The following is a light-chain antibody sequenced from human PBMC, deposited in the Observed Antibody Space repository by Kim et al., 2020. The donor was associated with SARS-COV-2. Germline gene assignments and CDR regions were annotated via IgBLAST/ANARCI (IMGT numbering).Light chain of an antibody. V-gene: IGLV2-14*01. CDR2: DVS. CDR1: SSDIGSYTY. J-gene: IGLJ1*01. CDR3: SSYTTSDTYR. Sequence: QSALTQPASESGSPGQSITISCTGTSSDIGSYTYVSWFQQHPGKAPKLIIYDVSKRPSGVSDRFSGSKSGNTASLTISGLQAEHEADYYCSSYTTSDTYRFGTGTKVTVL.